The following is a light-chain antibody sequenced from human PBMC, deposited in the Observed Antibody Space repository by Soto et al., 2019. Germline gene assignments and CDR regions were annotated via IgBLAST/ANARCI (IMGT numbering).Light chain of an antibody. Sequence: IVLTQSPGTLSLSPGERATLSCRASQSVSSNYLAWYQQKSGQAPRLLIYGASSRATGIPDRFSGSGSGTDFTLTISRLEPEDCGVYYCQEYGSSTMYTFGQGTKLEIK. V-gene: IGKV3-20*01. CDR2: GAS. CDR1: QSVSSNY. J-gene: IGKJ2*01. CDR3: QEYGSSTMYT.